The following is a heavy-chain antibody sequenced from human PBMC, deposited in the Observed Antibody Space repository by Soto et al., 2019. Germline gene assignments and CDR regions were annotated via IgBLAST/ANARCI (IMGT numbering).Heavy chain of an antibody. V-gene: IGHV4-59*01. D-gene: IGHD1-1*01. J-gene: IGHJ4*02. Sequence: CGSTKYNPSLKSRVTILEDTSKNQFSLKLNSVTAADTAVYHCAREGRMGTFDYWGQGALVTVSS. CDR3: AREGRMGTFDY. CDR2: CGST.